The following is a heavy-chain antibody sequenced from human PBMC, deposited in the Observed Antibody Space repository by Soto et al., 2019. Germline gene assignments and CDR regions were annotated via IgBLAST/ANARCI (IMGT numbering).Heavy chain of an antibody. V-gene: IGHV4-59*01. CDR3: ARQNYYDSSGYYFGY. Sequence: SETLSLTCTVSGGSISSYYWSWIRQPPGKGLEWIGYIYYSGSTNYNPSLKSRVTISVDTSKNQFSLKLSSVAAADTAVYYCARQNYYDSSGYYFGYWGQGTLVTVSS. CDR2: IYYSGST. CDR1: GGSISSYY. J-gene: IGHJ4*02. D-gene: IGHD3-22*01.